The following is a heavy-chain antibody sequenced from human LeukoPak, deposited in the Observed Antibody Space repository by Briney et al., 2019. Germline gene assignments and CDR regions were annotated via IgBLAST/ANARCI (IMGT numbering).Heavy chain of an antibody. J-gene: IGHJ4*02. CDR1: GGSISSYY. CDR3: ARDLGGGFDY. CDR2: IYYSGST. V-gene: IGHV4-59*01. D-gene: IGHD1-26*01. Sequence: SETLSLTCIVSGGSISSYYWSWIRQPPGKGLEWIGYIYYSGSTNYNPSLKSRVTISVDTSKNQFSLKLSSVTAADTAVYYCARDLGGGFDYWGQGTLVTVSS.